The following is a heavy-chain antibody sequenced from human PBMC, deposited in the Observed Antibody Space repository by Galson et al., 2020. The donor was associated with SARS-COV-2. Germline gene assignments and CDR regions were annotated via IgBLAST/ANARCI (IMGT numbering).Heavy chain of an antibody. CDR1: GGSISSSSYY. J-gene: IGHJ4*02. Sequence: SETLSLTCTVSGGSISSSSYYWGWIRQPPGKGLEWIGSIYYSGSTYYNPSLKSRVTISVDTSKNQFSLKLSSVNAADTAVYYCARSERGYSYGSVDYWGQGTLVTVSS. V-gene: IGHV4-39*01. CDR3: ARSERGYSYGSVDY. CDR2: IYYSGST. D-gene: IGHD5-18*01.